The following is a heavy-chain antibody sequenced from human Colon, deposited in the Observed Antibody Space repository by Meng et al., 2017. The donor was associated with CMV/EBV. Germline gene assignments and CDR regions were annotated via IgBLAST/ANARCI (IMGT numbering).Heavy chain of an antibody. Sequence: NRGSYYWSWIRQPPGKGLEWIGYIYYSGSTNYNPSLKSRVTISVDTSKNQFSLKLSSVTAADTAVYYCARYYDFWSGYYRGGSWFDPWGQGTLVTVSS. V-gene: IGHV4-61*01. CDR3: ARYYDFWSGYYRGGSWFDP. D-gene: IGHD3-3*01. CDR1: NRGSYY. J-gene: IGHJ5*02. CDR2: IYYSGST.